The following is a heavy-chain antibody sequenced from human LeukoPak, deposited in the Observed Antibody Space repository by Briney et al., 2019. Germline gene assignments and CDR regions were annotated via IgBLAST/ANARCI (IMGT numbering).Heavy chain of an antibody. CDR3: ASTLVVPAATNWFDP. CDR2: IYTSGST. V-gene: IGHV4-61*02. Sequence: SQTLSLTCTVSGGSISSGSYYWSWIRQPAGKGLEGIGRIYTSGSTNYNPSLKSRVTISVDTSKNQFSLKLSSVTAADTAVYSCASTLVVPAATNWFDPWGQGTLVTVSS. CDR1: GGSISSGSYY. J-gene: IGHJ5*02. D-gene: IGHD2-2*01.